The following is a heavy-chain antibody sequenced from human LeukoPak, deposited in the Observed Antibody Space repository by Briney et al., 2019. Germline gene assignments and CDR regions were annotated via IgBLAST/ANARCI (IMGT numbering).Heavy chain of an antibody. CDR2: INHSGST. D-gene: IGHD2-2*01. CDR3: ARGRYRLLRPVFDY. CDR1: GGSFSGYY. J-gene: IGHJ4*02. V-gene: IGHV4-34*01. Sequence: SETLSLTCAVYGGSFSGYYWSWIRQAPGKGLEWIGEINHSGSTNYNPSLKSRVTISVDTSKNQFSLKLSSVTAADTAVYYCARGRYRLLRPVFDYWGQGTLVTVSS.